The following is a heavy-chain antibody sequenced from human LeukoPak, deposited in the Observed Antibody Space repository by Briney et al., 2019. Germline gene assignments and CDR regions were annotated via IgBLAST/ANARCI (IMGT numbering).Heavy chain of an antibody. CDR2: ISYDGSNK. CDR1: GSTFSSYA. V-gene: IGHV3-30*04. CDR3: ARALSGYDPFDY. J-gene: IGHJ4*02. Sequence: PGGSLRLSCAASGSTFSSYAMHWVRQAPGKGLEWVAVISYDGSNKYYADSVKGRFTISRDNSKNTLYLQMNSLRAEDTAVYYCARALSGYDPFDYWGQGTLVTASS. D-gene: IGHD5-12*01.